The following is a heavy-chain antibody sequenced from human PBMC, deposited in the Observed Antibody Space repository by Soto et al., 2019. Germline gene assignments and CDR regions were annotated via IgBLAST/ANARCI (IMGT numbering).Heavy chain of an antibody. V-gene: IGHV3-30-3*01. Sequence: QVQLVESGGGVVQPGRSLRLSCAASGFTFSSYAMHWVRQAPGKGLEWVAGISYDGSNKYYADSVKGRFTISRDNSKNTLYLQMNSLRAEETAVYYCASGITIFGVVDYYGMDVWGQGTTVTVSS. CDR3: ASGITIFGVVDYYGMDV. D-gene: IGHD3-3*01. CDR1: GFTFSSYA. J-gene: IGHJ6*02. CDR2: ISYDGSNK.